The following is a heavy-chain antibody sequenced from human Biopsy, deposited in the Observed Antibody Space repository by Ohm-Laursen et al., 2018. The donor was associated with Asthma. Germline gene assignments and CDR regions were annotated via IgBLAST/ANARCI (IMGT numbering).Heavy chain of an antibody. D-gene: IGHD3-16*01. CDR1: GGSISSGAYY. CDR2: IYYTGST. J-gene: IGHJ4*02. Sequence: SQTLSLTCTVSGGSISSGAYYWSRVRQPPGKGLEWIGYIYYTGSTYYNPSLKSRVAISLDTSKNQFSLKLSSVTAADTAVYFCARRGGVRRYFDYWGQGTLVTVSS. CDR3: ARRGGVRRYFDY. V-gene: IGHV4-30-4*01.